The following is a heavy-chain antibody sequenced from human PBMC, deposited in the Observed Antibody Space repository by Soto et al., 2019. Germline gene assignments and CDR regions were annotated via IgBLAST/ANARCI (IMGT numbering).Heavy chain of an antibody. Sequence: GASVELSCKACGYSFADSYICWVRQAPGQGLEWVGGIIPIFGTANYAQKFQGRVTITADESTSTAYVELSSLRSEDTAVYYCARGGGYYLNWFDPWGQGTLVTVSS. V-gene: IGHV1-69*13. CDR1: GYSFADSY. J-gene: IGHJ5*02. D-gene: IGHD3-22*01. CDR2: IIPIFGTA. CDR3: ARGGGYYLNWFDP.